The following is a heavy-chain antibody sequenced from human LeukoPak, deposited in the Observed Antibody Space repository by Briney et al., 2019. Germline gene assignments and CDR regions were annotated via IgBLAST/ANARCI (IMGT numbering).Heavy chain of an antibody. CDR2: IIPIFGTA. Sequence: SVKVSCKASGGTFSGYAISWVRQAPGQGLEWMGGIIPIFGTANYAQKFQGRVTITADESTSTAYMELSSLRSEDTAVYYCARGSSSWQPAYYYYYGMDVWGQGTTVTVSS. CDR1: GGTFSGYA. J-gene: IGHJ6*02. CDR3: ARGSSSWQPAYYYYYGMDV. D-gene: IGHD6-13*01. V-gene: IGHV1-69*13.